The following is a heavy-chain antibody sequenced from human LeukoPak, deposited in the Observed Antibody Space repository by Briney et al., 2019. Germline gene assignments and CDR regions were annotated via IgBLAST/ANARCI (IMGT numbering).Heavy chain of an antibody. Sequence: SVKVSCXASGGTFSSYAISWVRQARGQGLEWMGGIIPIFGTANYAQKFQGRVTITADESTSTAYMELSSPRSEDTAVYYCARLYDYSNYSYDQNWFDPWGQGTLVTVSS. CDR1: GGTFSSYA. V-gene: IGHV1-69*01. D-gene: IGHD4-11*01. CDR3: ARLYDYSNYSYDQNWFDP. J-gene: IGHJ5*02. CDR2: IIPIFGTA.